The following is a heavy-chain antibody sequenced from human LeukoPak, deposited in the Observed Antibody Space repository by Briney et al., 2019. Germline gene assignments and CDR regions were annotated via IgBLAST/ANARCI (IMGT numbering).Heavy chain of an antibody. Sequence: PGGSLRLSCAASGFTFSNYAMHWVRQAPGKGLEWVAVISYDGSNKYYANSVKGRFTISRDNSKNTLYVQMDSLRAEDTAVCYCARESKESYGSSFYFWGQGTLVTVSS. CDR1: GFTFSNYA. CDR3: ARESKESYGSSFYF. D-gene: IGHD3-10*01. V-gene: IGHV3-30-3*01. CDR2: ISYDGSNK. J-gene: IGHJ4*02.